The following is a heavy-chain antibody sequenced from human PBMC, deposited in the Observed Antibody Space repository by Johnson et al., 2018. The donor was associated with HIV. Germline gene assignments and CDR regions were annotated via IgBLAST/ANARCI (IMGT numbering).Heavy chain of an antibody. Sequence: VQLVESGGGLVQPGGSLRLSCAASGFTVSSNYMSWVRQAPGKGLEWVSVIYSGGSTYYADSVKGRFTISRDNSRNMLYLQMNSLRPEDTAFYYCARDFVAFGECTAFDIWGQGTMVTVSS. J-gene: IGHJ3*02. CDR3: ARDFVAFGECTAFDI. CDR2: IYSGGST. CDR1: GFTVSSNY. V-gene: IGHV3-66*02. D-gene: IGHD3-10*01.